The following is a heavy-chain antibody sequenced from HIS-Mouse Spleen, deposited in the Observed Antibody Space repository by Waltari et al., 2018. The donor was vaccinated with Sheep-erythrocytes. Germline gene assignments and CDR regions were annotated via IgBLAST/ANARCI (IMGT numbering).Heavy chain of an antibody. Sequence: QVQLVESGGGVVQPGRSLRLSCAASGFTFSSYGMHWFRQAPGKGLEWVAGISYDGSNKYYADSVKGRFTISRDNSKNTLYLQMNSLRAEDTAVYYCAKVRTVNYWYFDLWGRGTLVTVSS. V-gene: IGHV3-30*18. CDR3: AKVRTVNYWYFDL. CDR1: GFTFSSYG. CDR2: ISYDGSNK. J-gene: IGHJ2*01. D-gene: IGHD1-1*01.